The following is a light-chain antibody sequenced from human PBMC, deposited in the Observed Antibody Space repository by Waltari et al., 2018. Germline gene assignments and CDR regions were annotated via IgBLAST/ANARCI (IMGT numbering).Light chain of an antibody. V-gene: IGLV6-57*04. J-gene: IGLJ2*01. CDR1: SDSIASFY. CDR2: EDN. Sequence: NFMLTQPHSMSESPGKTVIISCTRSSDSIASFYVQWFQQRLGSAPTTVIFEDNQRPSGVPDRFSGSIDSSSNSASLTISGLKPEDEADYYCQSYDGSSVVFGGGTKLTVL. CDR3: QSYDGSSVV.